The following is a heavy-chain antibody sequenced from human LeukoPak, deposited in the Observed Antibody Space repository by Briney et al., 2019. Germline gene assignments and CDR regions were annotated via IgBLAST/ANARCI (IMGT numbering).Heavy chain of an antibody. CDR3: ARDRIAAAAPTLLDAFDI. V-gene: IGHV4-59*12. D-gene: IGHD6-13*01. Sequence: SETLSLTCTVSGDSMSSYYWSWIRQPPGKGLEWIAYISYSGSTKYNPSLQNRVTISIDTSKDQFSLKLSSVTAADTAVYYCARDRIAAAAPTLLDAFDIWGQGTMVTVSS. J-gene: IGHJ3*02. CDR1: GDSMSSYY. CDR2: ISYSGST.